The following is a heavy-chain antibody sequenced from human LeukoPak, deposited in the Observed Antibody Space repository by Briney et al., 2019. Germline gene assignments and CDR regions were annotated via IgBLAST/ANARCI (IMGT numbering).Heavy chain of an antibody. V-gene: IGHV4-39*07. D-gene: IGHD3-3*01. CDR3: AREVQYYDFWSGTDYYYYMDV. CDR2: IYYSGST. J-gene: IGHJ6*03. Sequence: PSETLSLTCTVSGGSISSSSYYWGWIRQPPGTGLEWIGSIYYSGSTYYNPSLKSRVTISVDTSKNQFSLKLSSVTAADTAVYYCAREVQYYDFWSGTDYYYYMDVWGKGTTVTVSS. CDR1: GGSISSSSYY.